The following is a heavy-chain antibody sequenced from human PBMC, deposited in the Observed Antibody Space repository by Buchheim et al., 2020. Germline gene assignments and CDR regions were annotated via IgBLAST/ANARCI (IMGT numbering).Heavy chain of an antibody. Sequence: QVQLVESGGGVVQPGRSLRLSCAASGFTFSSYAMHWVRQAPGKGLEWVAVISYDGSNKYYADSAKGRFTISRDNSKNTLYLQMNSLRAEDTAVYYCARDRITIFGVVSYYFDYWGQGTL. CDR1: GFTFSSYA. V-gene: IGHV3-30-3*01. J-gene: IGHJ4*02. CDR2: ISYDGSNK. CDR3: ARDRITIFGVVSYYFDY. D-gene: IGHD3-3*01.